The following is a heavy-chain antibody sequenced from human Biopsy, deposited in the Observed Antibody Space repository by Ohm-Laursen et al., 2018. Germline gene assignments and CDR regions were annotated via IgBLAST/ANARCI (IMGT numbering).Heavy chain of an antibody. CDR2: ISSRSSDI. CDR3: TRESALKWYQSLSYFNGMDV. J-gene: IGHJ6*02. Sequence: SLRLSCAASGFIFSTYTMNWVRQPPGQGLAWVSSISSRSSDIYYADSVKGRLTISRDNAKNSLFLHMNSLRAEDTAVYYCTRESALKWYQSLSYFNGMDVWGQGNTVTVSS. CDR1: GFIFSTYT. D-gene: IGHD2-2*01. V-gene: IGHV3-21*01.